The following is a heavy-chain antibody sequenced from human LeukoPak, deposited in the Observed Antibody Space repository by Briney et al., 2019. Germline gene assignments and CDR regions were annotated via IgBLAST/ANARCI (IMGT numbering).Heavy chain of an antibody. Sequence: GALRLSCAASGFTFSSYEMNWVRQAPGKGLEWVSYISSSGSTIYYADSVKGRFTISRDNAKNSLYLQMNSLRAEGTAVYYCARVRYCGGDCYPDDAFDIWGQGTMVTVSS. CDR2: ISSSGSTI. J-gene: IGHJ3*02. D-gene: IGHD2-21*02. CDR3: ARVRYCGGDCYPDDAFDI. CDR1: GFTFSSYE. V-gene: IGHV3-48*03.